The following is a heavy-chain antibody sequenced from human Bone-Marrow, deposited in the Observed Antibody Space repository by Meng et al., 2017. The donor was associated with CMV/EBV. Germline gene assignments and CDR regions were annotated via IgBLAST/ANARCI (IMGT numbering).Heavy chain of an antibody. J-gene: IGHJ5*02. Sequence: ASVKVSCKASGYTFTSYGISWVRQAPGQGLEWMGWISAYNGNTNYAQKLQGRVTMTTDTSTSTAYMELRSLRSDDTAMYYCARDGGFCTSTSCPNWFDPWGQGTLVTVSS. CDR3: ARDGGFCTSTSCPNWFDP. CDR1: GYTFTSYG. V-gene: IGHV1-18*01. CDR2: ISAYNGNT. D-gene: IGHD2-2*01.